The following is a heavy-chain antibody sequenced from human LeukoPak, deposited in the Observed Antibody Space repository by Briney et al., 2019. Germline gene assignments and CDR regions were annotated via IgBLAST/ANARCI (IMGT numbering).Heavy chain of an antibody. CDR1: GGSISSGGYS. J-gene: IGHJ4*02. D-gene: IGHD5-12*01. Sequence: PSETLSLTCAVSGGSISSGGYSWSWIRQPPGKGLGWIGYTYHSGSTYYNPSLKSRVTMSVDRSKNQFSLKLSSVTAADTAVYYCARVPDSGYGGPPDYWGQGTLVTVSS. CDR2: TYHSGST. CDR3: ARVPDSGYGGPPDY. V-gene: IGHV4-30-2*01.